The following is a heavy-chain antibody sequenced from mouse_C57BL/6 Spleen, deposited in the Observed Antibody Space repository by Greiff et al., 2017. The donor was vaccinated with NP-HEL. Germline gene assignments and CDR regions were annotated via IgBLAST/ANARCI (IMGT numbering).Heavy chain of an antibody. CDR2: IYPRSGNT. CDR1: GYTFTSYG. Sequence: VKLVESGAELARPGASVKLSCKASGYTFTSYGISWVKQRTGPGLEWIGKIYPRSGNTYYNEKLKGKATLTADKSSRTAYMELRSLTSEDSAVYFCARSGDGYSAMDYWGQGTSVTVSS. CDR3: ARSGDGYSAMDY. V-gene: IGHV1-81*01. D-gene: IGHD2-3*01. J-gene: IGHJ4*01.